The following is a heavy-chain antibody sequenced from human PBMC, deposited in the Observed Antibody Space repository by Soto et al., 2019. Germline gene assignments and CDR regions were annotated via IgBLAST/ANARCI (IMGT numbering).Heavy chain of an antibody. CDR3: ARGLFCGTSYSGGWYFFDY. Sequence: QVQLQQWGAGLLKPSETLSLTCAVHGGSFSGYSWAWIRQSPGKGLEWIGQINGGGSANYHPSLKCRVTLSGGPSNNELYLVLRSVTAADTAVYYCARGLFCGTSYSGGWYFFDYWGQGIQVTVSS. CDR2: INGGGSA. V-gene: IGHV4-34*02. CDR1: GGSFSGYS. D-gene: IGHD3-10*01. J-gene: IGHJ4*02.